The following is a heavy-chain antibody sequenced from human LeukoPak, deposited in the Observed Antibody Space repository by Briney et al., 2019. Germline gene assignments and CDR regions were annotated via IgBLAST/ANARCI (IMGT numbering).Heavy chain of an antibody. CDR1: GFTFRNHW. V-gene: IGHV3-74*03. CDR2: ISSDGSST. D-gene: IGHD6-6*01. J-gene: IGHJ4*02. Sequence: GGSLRLSCAASGFTFRNHWMHWVRQTPGKGLVWVSRISSDGSSTTYADSVKGRFTISRDNAKNTLYLQMNNLRAEDTAMYYCARDQRVTGRPDIDYWGRGTLVIVSS. CDR3: ARDQRVTGRPDIDY.